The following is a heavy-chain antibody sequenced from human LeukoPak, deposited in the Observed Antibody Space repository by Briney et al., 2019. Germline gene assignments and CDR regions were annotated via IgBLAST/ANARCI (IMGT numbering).Heavy chain of an antibody. CDR2: ISGGGAA. CDR1: GFIFSNYA. J-gene: IGHJ6*02. CDR3: VRSTGYFYYGMDV. V-gene: IGHV3-23*01. Sequence: GGSLRLSCAASGFIFSNYAVYWVRQAPGAGLEWVSVISGGGAATYADSVKGRFTISRDNSRNTVYLQMDNLRDEDLAVYYCVRSTGYFYYGMDVWGQGTTVTVS.